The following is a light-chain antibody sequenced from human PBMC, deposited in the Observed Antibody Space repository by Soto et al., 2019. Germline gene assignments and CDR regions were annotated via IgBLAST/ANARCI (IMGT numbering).Light chain of an antibody. V-gene: IGKV1-5*01. CDR2: DAS. J-gene: IGKJ1*01. Sequence: DIHLTQSPATLSASVGDSVTITCRASQSISHWLAWYQQKPGKAPKFLIYDASSLESGVPSRFSGSGSGTEFTLTISSLQPDDFATYYCQQYDSVLGTFGPG. CDR3: QQYDSVLGT. CDR1: QSISHW.